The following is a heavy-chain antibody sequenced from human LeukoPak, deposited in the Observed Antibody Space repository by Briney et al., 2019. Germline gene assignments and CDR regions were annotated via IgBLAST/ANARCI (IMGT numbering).Heavy chain of an antibody. CDR2: IRYDGSNK. CDR1: GFTFTNYG. V-gene: IGHV3-30*02. D-gene: IGHD6-6*01. CDR3: AKDQYSSSYYFDY. J-gene: IGHJ4*02. Sequence: PGGSLRLSCAASGFTFTNYGMHWVRQAPGKGLEWVAFIRYDGSNKYYTDSVKGRFTISRDNSKNTLYLQMNSLRAEDTAVYYCAKDQYSSSYYFDYWGQGTLVTVSS.